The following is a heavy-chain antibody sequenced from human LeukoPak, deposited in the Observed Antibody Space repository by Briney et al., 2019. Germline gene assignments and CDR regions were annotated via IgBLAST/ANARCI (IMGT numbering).Heavy chain of an antibody. J-gene: IGHJ4*02. Sequence: PGGSLRLSCAASGFTFTNYALHWVRQAPGKGLEWVAVISYDGTNKYYADSVKGRFTISRDNSKNTLSLQMNSLRAEDTALYYCARGFVLGAAKNYFDYWGQGARVTVSS. V-gene: IGHV3-30-3*01. D-gene: IGHD2-21*02. CDR1: GFTFTNYA. CDR3: ARGFVLGAAKNYFDY. CDR2: ISYDGTNK.